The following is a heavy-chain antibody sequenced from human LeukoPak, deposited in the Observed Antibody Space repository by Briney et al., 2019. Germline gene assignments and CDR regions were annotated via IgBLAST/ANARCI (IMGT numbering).Heavy chain of an antibody. Sequence: GGSLRLFCAASGFTFSSYEMNWARQAPGKGLEWVSAISGSGGSTYYADSVKGRFTISRDNSKNTLYLQMNSLRAEDTAVYYCATRKSYDSSGFDYWGQGTLVTVSS. J-gene: IGHJ4*02. CDR3: ATRKSYDSSGFDY. D-gene: IGHD3-22*01. V-gene: IGHV3-23*01. CDR1: GFTFSSYE. CDR2: ISGSGGST.